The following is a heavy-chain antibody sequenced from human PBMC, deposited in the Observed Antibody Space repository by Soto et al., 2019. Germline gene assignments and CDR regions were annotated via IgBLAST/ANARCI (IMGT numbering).Heavy chain of an antibody. J-gene: IGHJ6*02. D-gene: IGHD4-17*01. CDR1: GYTLTELS. V-gene: IGHV1-24*01. CDR2: FDPEDGET. Sequence: ASVKVSCKVSGYTLTELSMHWVRQAPGKGLEWKGGFDPEDGETIYAQKFQGRVTITRDTSASTAYMELSILRSEDTAVYYCARDTAPSDVWGQGTTVTVSS. CDR3: ARDTAPSDV.